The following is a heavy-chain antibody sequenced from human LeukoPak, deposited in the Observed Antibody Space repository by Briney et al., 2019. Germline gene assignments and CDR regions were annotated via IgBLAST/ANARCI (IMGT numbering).Heavy chain of an antibody. Sequence: SQTLSLTCAISGDSVSSNSAAWNWIRQSPSRGLEWLGRTYYRSEWYNDYAVSVKSRININPDTSKDQFSLQLNSVTPEDTAVYYCAQADSTGYFYFQHWGQGTLVTVSS. V-gene: IGHV6-1*01. J-gene: IGHJ1*01. CDR1: GDSVSSNSAA. CDR2: TYYRSEWYN. CDR3: AQADSTGYFYFQH. D-gene: IGHD3-22*01.